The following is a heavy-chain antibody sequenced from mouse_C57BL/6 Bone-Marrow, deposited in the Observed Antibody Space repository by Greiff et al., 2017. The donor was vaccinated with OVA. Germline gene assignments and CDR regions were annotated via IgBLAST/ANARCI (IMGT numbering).Heavy chain of an antibody. CDR3: ASDDGYYVSWFAY. CDR2: ISDGGSYT. CDR1: GFTFSSYA. J-gene: IGHJ3*01. Sequence: EVMLVESGGGLVKPGGSLKLSCAASGFTFSSYAMSWVRQTPEKRLEWVATISDGGSYTYYPDNVKGRFTISRDNAKNNLYLQMSHLKSEDTSMYYCASDDGYYVSWFAYWGQGTLVTVSA. V-gene: IGHV5-4*03. D-gene: IGHD2-3*01.